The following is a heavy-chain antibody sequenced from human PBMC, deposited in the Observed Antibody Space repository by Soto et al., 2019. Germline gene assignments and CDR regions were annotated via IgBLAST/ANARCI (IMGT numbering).Heavy chain of an antibody. CDR3: ARQSIPIGEVIARDGFDI. D-gene: IGHD3-16*02. J-gene: IGHJ3*02. CDR2: IFCTGST. Sequence: QLQLQESGPGLVKPSETLSLTCSVSGGSTRSSNYYWAWIRPPQGKGLEWMVSIFCTGSTDYSPFPKSRVTIAADTSSNQFSLKLSSVTAADTAVYYCARQSIPIGEVIARDGFDIWGQGTMVTVSS. V-gene: IGHV4-39*01. CDR1: GGSTRSSNYY.